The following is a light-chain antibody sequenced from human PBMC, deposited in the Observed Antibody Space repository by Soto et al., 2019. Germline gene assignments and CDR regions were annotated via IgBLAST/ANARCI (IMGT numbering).Light chain of an antibody. CDR2: GNS. V-gene: IGLV1-40*01. Sequence: QSVLTQPPSVSGAPGQRVTISCTGSSSNIRAGYDVHWYRHLPGTAPKVLISGNSNRPSGVPDRFSGSKSGTSASLATTGLQAEDEAEYYCQSFDSSLSVFVFGTGTKLTVL. CDR1: SSNIRAGYD. J-gene: IGLJ1*01. CDR3: QSFDSSLSVFV.